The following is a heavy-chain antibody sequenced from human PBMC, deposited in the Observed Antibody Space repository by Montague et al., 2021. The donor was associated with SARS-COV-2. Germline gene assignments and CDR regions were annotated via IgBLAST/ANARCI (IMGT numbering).Heavy chain of an antibody. CDR1: GFTFSRRS. CDR2: ISSSSSYI. CDR3: RVGNYYDSISDY. V-gene: IGHV3-21*04. J-gene: IGHJ4*02. Sequence: SLRLSCAASGFTFSRRSMMWVRQAPGKGLEWVSSISSSSSYIYYSDSVKGRFTISRDNANNSLYLQMNSLRAEDTAVYYCRVGNYYDSISDYWGQGTLVTVSS. D-gene: IGHD3-22*01.